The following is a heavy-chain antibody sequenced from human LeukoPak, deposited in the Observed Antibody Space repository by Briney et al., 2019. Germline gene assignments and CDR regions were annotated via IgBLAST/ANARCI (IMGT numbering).Heavy chain of an antibody. J-gene: IGHJ4*02. CDR3: ARGMASSGWGPIDY. D-gene: IGHD6-19*01. CDR1: GGTFSSYA. CDR2: IIPIFGTA. Sequence: GSSVKVSCKASGGTFSSYAISWVRQAPGQGLEWMGGIIPIFGTANYTQKFQGRVTITADESTSTAYMELSSLRSEDTAVYYCARGMASSGWGPIDYWGQGTLVTVSS. V-gene: IGHV1-69*01.